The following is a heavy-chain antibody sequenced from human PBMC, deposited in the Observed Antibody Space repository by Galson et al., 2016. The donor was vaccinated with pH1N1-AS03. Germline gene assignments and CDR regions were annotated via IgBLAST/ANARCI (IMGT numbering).Heavy chain of an antibody. Sequence: SLRLSCAAAGFTFSSYTLKWVRQSPGKGLEWVSSISSSSSYIYYADSVKGRFTISRDNAKNTVYLQINSLRAEDTAVYYCVRDRELVRWGQGTLVTVSS. D-gene: IGHD1-26*01. CDR2: ISSSSSYI. V-gene: IGHV3-21*01. J-gene: IGHJ5*02. CDR1: GFTFSSYT. CDR3: VRDRELVR.